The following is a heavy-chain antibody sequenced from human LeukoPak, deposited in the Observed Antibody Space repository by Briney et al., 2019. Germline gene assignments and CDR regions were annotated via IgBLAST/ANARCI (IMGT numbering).Heavy chain of an antibody. J-gene: IGHJ4*02. CDR1: GDTLTEIS. V-gene: IGHV1-24*01. CDR2: LHPEDREV. Sequence: ASVKVSCRVSGDTLTEISIHWVRQTPGKGLEWMGGLHPEDREVIYAQKFQGRVTMTEDSSTDTAYMDLRSLRSEDAAVYYCATAEQLVWGQGTLVTVSS. D-gene: IGHD6-6*01. CDR3: ATAEQLV.